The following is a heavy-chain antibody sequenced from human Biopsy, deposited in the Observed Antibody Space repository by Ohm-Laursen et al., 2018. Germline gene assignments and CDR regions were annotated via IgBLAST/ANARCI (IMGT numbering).Heavy chain of an antibody. J-gene: IGHJ2*01. Sequence: PSQTLSLTCTVSGDSISSYYWSWIRQPPGKGLEWIGYVYYTGSTDYNPSLQSRVTISVDTSKNHFSLRLRSVTPADTAMYYCARDRGYYSDRTVPGYFDLWGRGTLVTVSS. CDR2: VYYTGST. CDR3: ARDRGYYSDRTVPGYFDL. D-gene: IGHD3-22*01. CDR1: GDSISSYY. V-gene: IGHV4-59*01.